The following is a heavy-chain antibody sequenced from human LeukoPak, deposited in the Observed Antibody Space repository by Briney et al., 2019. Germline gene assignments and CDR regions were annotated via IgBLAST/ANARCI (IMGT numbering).Heavy chain of an antibody. Sequence: ASVKDSCKASVYTLPCYQINWVRPATGQGREWVGWINPNSGNRGSARKFQGRVTMTRDTSINTAYMELNSLTSEDTAVYYCARHSVSTFDHGGQGTPVTVSS. V-gene: IGHV1-8*01. CDR2: INPNSGNR. D-gene: IGHD5/OR15-5a*01. CDR3: ARHSVSTFDH. CDR1: VYTLPCYQ. J-gene: IGHJ4*02.